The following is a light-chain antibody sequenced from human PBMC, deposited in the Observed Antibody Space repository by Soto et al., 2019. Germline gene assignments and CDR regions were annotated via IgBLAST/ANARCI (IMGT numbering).Light chain of an antibody. Sequence: IQLTQSPSSLSASVGARVTITCRASQDISRYLAWYQEKPGKAPKLMIYAASTLQSGVPSTFSGSGSGTDCTLTISSLQPEDVATYYCQQLNSYPLTLGGGTKVDIK. J-gene: IGKJ4*01. CDR1: QDISRY. CDR2: AAS. V-gene: IGKV1-9*01. CDR3: QQLNSYPLT.